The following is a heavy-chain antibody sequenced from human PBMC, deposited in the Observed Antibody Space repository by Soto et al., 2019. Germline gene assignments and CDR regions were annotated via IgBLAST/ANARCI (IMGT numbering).Heavy chain of an antibody. Sequence: QVQLVQSGAEVKKPGSSVKVSCKASGGTFSSYTISWVRQAPGQGLEWMGRIIPILGIANYAQKFQGRVTITGDNSTSTAYKALSSLRSEDTAVYYCARIAAAGQYWGQGTLVTVSS. CDR1: GGTFSSYT. D-gene: IGHD6-13*01. CDR2: IIPILGIA. CDR3: ARIAAAGQY. V-gene: IGHV1-69*02. J-gene: IGHJ4*02.